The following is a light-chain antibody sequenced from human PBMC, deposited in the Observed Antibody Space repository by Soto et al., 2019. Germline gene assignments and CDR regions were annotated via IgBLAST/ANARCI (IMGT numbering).Light chain of an antibody. V-gene: IGKV3-15*01. J-gene: IGKJ1*01. CDR2: DTS. CDR1: QSVRSF. CDR3: QQYNNWPPWT. Sequence: EIVMTQSPATLSVSPGERATLSCRASQSVRSFLAWYQQKPGQAPRLLIYDTSTRATGIPARFSGSGSGTEFTLTISSLQSEDFAVYYCQQYNNWPPWTFGQGTKVEIK.